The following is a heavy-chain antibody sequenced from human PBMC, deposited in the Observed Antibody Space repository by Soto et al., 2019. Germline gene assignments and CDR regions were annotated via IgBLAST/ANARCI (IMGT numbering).Heavy chain of an antibody. Sequence: QVQLVQSGAEVKKPGSSVKVSCKASGGTFSSYTISWVRQAPGQGLEWMGRIIPILGIANYAQKFQGRVTIPADNSTSTAYMELSSLRSEDTAVYYCARVLESGNGGHSPYYYGMDVWGQGTTVTVSS. CDR3: ARVLESGNGGHSPYYYGMDV. J-gene: IGHJ6*02. V-gene: IGHV1-69*02. CDR1: GGTFSSYT. D-gene: IGHD2-21*02. CDR2: IIPILGIA.